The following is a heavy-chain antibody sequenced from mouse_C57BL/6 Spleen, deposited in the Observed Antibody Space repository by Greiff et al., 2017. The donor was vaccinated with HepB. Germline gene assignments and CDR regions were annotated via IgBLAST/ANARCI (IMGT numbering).Heavy chain of an antibody. CDR1: GYTFTSYG. CDR3: ARRGVTTVVGGYFDY. J-gene: IGHJ2*01. Sequence: QVRLKESGAELARPGASVKLSCKASGYTFTSYGISWVKQRTGQGLEWIGEIYPRSGNTYYNEKFKGKATLTADKSSSTAYMELRSLTSEDSAVYFCARRGVTTVVGGYFDYWGQGTTLTVSS. CDR2: IYPRSGNT. D-gene: IGHD1-1*01. V-gene: IGHV1-81*01.